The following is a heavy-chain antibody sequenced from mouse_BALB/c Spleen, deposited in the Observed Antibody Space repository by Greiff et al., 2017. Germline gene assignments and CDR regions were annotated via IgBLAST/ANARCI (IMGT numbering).Heavy chain of an antibody. CDR3: ARRRRDGNYDY. CDR2: INPSTGYT. D-gene: IGHD2-1*01. Sequence: QVHVKQSGAELARPGASVKMSCKASGYTFTSYWMHWVKQRPGQGLEWIGYINPSTGYTEYNQKFKDKATLTADKSSSTAYMQLSSLTSEDSAVYYCARRRRDGNYDYWGQGTTLTVSA. V-gene: IGHV1-4*01. J-gene: IGHJ2*01. CDR1: GYTFTSYW.